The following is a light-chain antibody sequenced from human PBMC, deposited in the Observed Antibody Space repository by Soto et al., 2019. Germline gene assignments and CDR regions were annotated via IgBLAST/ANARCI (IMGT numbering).Light chain of an antibody. CDR2: KAS. Sequence: DIQMTQSPSTLSASVGDRVTITCRASQSISSWLAWYQQKPGKAPKLLIYKASTLESGVPSRFSGSGSGTEFTLTISSLQPDDFATDYCQQYDKYAWTFGQGTKVDIK. CDR3: QQYDKYAWT. J-gene: IGKJ1*01. CDR1: QSISSW. V-gene: IGKV1-5*03.